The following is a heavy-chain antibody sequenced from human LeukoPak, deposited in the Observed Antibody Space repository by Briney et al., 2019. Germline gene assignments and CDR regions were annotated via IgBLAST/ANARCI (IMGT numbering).Heavy chain of an antibody. Sequence: PSETLSLTCTVSGGSISSYYWSWIRQPPGKGLEWIGYIYYSGSTNYNSSLKSRVTISVDTSKNQFSLKLSSVTAADTAVYYCARIDFWSGYPLFDYWGQGTLVTVSS. CDR2: IYYSGST. V-gene: IGHV4-59*01. CDR1: GGSISSYY. CDR3: ARIDFWSGYPLFDY. D-gene: IGHD3-3*01. J-gene: IGHJ4*02.